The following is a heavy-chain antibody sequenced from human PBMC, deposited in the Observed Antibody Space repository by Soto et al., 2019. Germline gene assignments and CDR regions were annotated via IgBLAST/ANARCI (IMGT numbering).Heavy chain of an antibody. CDR2: ISTYNGNT. J-gene: IGHJ4*02. CDR3: ARGWDYTDYYGDF. Sequence: ASVKVSCKASGYGFMNYGISWVRQAPGQGLEWMGWISTYNGNTDYAQKFQDRFTMTADASINTAYMELRNLRSDDTAVYYCARGWDYTDYYGDFWGQGTLVTVSS. V-gene: IGHV1-18*01. D-gene: IGHD4-17*01. CDR1: GYGFMNYG.